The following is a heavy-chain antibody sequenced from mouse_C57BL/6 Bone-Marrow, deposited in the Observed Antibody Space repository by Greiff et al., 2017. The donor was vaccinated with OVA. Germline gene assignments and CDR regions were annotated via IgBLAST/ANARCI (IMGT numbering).Heavy chain of an antibody. V-gene: IGHV1-19*01. CDR1: GYTFTDYY. CDR3: ARGYYGYDGYAMDY. CDR2: INPYNGGT. D-gene: IGHD2-2*01. Sequence: EVQLQQSGPVLVKPGASVKMSCKASGYTFTDYYMNWVKQSHGKSLEWIGVINPYNGGTSYNQKFKGKATLTVDKSSSTAYMELNSLTSEDSAVYYCARGYYGYDGYAMDYWGQGTSVTVSS. J-gene: IGHJ4*01.